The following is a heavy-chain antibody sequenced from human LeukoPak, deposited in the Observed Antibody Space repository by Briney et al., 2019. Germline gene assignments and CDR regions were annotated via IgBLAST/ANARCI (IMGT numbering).Heavy chain of an antibody. J-gene: IGHJ4*02. V-gene: IGHV1-3*01. CDR3: ARDVCSSTSCYATFDY. CDR2: IYAGNGNT. CDR1: GYTFTSYV. Sequence: ASAKVSCKAPGYTFTSYVMHWVRQALGQRLEWMGWIYAGNGNTKYSQKFQGRVTITRDTSASTAYMELSSLRSEDTAVYYCARDVCSSTSCYATFDYWGQGTLVTVSS. D-gene: IGHD2-2*01.